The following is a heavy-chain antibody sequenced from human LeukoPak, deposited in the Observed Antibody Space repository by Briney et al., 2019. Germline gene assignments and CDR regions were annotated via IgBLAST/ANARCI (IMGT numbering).Heavy chain of an antibody. CDR2: IYYSGST. CDR1: GGSISSGGYY. CDR3: ARQSDIVVVPAAISPGFDY. V-gene: IGHV4-31*11. Sequence: SQTLSLTCAVSGGSISSGGYYWSWIRQHPGKGLEWIGYIYYSGSTYYNPSLKSRVTISVDTSKNQFSLKLSSVTAADTAVYYCARQSDIVVVPAAISPGFDYWGQGTLVTVSS. D-gene: IGHD2-2*02. J-gene: IGHJ4*02.